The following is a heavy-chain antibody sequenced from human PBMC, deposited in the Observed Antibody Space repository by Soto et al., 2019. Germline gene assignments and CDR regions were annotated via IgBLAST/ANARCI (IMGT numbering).Heavy chain of an antibody. V-gene: IGHV1-69*02. CDR3: ALGYGSGGSCYSGELLDY. Sequence: QVQLVQSGAEVKKPGSSVKVSCKASGGTFSSYTISWVRQAPGQGLEWMGRIIHILGIANYAQQFQGRVTMTADKPTSTAYMELSSLRSDETAVYDCALGYGSGGSCYSGELLDYWGQGTLVNLSS. CDR1: GGTFSSYT. CDR2: IIHILGIA. D-gene: IGHD2-15*01. J-gene: IGHJ4*02.